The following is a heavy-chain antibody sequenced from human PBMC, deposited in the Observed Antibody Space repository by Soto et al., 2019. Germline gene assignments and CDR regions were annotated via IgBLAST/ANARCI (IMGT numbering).Heavy chain of an antibody. Sequence: PGGSLRLSISSSGFTFSEYSIHWVRQAPGKGLQYVSTISSDGDITYYADSVKGRFTISRDNSKNTLYLQMNSLRPEDTAVYYCVKVSTFYDILTGYYSTNFFDPWGQGTLVTVSS. CDR1: GFTFSEYS. V-gene: IGHV3-64D*06. D-gene: IGHD3-9*01. CDR2: ISSDGDIT. CDR3: VKVSTFYDILTGYYSTNFFDP. J-gene: IGHJ5*02.